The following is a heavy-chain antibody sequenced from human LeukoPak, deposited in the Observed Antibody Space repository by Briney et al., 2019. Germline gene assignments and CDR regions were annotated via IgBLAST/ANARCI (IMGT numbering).Heavy chain of an antibody. V-gene: IGHV1-18*01. CDR2: ISAYNGNT. Sequence: ASVKVSCKASGYTFTSYGISWVRQAPGQGLEWIGWISAYNGNTNYAQKLQGRVTMTTDTSTSTAYMELRSLRSDDTAVYYCARAGDILTGYYAWDDYWGQGTLVTVSS. CDR1: GYTFTSYG. D-gene: IGHD3-9*01. CDR3: ARAGDILTGYYAWDDY. J-gene: IGHJ4*02.